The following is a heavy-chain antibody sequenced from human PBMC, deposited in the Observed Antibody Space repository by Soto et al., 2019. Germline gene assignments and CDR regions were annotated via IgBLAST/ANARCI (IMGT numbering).Heavy chain of an antibody. CDR2: IWYNGSDK. D-gene: IGHD4-17*01. Sequence: QVQLVESGGGVVQPGRSLRLSCAASGFTFSSYGMHWVRQAPGKGLEWVAVIWYNGSDKKYADSVKGRFTISRDNSEKTLYLQMNSLRAEDTAVYYCAKDYGDWTGLYYYGIDVWGQGTTVTVSS. V-gene: IGHV3-33*06. CDR1: GFTFSSYG. CDR3: AKDYGDWTGLYYYGIDV. J-gene: IGHJ6*02.